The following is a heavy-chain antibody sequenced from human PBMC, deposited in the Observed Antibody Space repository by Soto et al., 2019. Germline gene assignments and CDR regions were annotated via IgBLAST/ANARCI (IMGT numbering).Heavy chain of an antibody. CDR2: IYYSGST. CDR3: ARVGLRYFDPDAFDI. Sequence: LSLTCTVSGGSISSGDYYWSWIRQPPGKGLEWIGYIYYSGSTYYNPSLKSRVTISVDTSKNQFSLKLSSVTAADTAVYYCARVGLRYFDPDAFDIWGQGTMVTVSS. D-gene: IGHD3-9*01. J-gene: IGHJ3*02. V-gene: IGHV4-30-4*01. CDR1: GGSISSGDYY.